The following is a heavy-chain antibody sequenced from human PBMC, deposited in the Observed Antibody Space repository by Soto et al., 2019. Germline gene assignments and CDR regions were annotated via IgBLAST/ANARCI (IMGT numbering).Heavy chain of an antibody. V-gene: IGHV4-59*01. CDR3: ARGGYRTLAWFDP. J-gene: IGHJ5*02. D-gene: IGHD5-18*01. CDR1: GGSISNYY. Sequence: SETLSLTCPVPGGSISNYYWRWIRQSPGKGLEWVANIYHSGTTDYNLSSQGRVSISIDSPNSQVSLRLTSVPAADPAVYYCARGGYRTLAWFDPWGQGTLVTVSS. CDR2: IYHSGTT.